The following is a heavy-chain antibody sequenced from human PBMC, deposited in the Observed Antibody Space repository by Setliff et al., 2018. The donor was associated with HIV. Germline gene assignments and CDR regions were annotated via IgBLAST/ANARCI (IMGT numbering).Heavy chain of an antibody. J-gene: IGHJ4*02. CDR2: INAGNGYT. Sequence: ASVKVSCKASGYTFTSYAMHWVRQAPGQRLEWMGWINAGNGYTKYSQKFQGRVTATTDTSASTAYMELSSLRSEDMAVYYCARDRPDSTGYYFDYWGQGTLVTVSS. CDR3: ARDRPDSTGYYFDY. D-gene: IGHD3-22*01. CDR1: GYTFTSYA. V-gene: IGHV1-3*03.